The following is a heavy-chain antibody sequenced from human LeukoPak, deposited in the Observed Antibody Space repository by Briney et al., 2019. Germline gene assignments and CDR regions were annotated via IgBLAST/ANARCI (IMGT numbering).Heavy chain of an antibody. CDR3: ARTFSPVAVLFDY. D-gene: IGHD6-19*01. CDR2: IYYSGST. J-gene: IGHJ4*02. V-gene: IGHV4-59*01. CDR1: GGSISNYY. Sequence: SETLSLTCTVSGGSISNYYWSWIRQPPGKGLEWIGYIYYSGSTNYNPSLKSRVTISVDTSKNQFSLKLSSVTAADTAVYYCARTFSPVAVLFDYWGQGTLVTVSS.